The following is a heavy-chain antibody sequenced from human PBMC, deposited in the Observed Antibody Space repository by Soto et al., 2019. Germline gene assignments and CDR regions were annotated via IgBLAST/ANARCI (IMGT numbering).Heavy chain of an antibody. CDR1: GYTFTGYY. CDR2: ISAYNGNT. CDR3: ATSSGWHDPY. Sequence: ASVKVSCKASGYTFTGYYMHWVRQAPGQGLEWMGWISAYNGNTNYAQKLQGRVTMTTDTSTSTAYMELRSLRSDDTAVYYCATSSGWHDPYWGQGTLVTVSS. D-gene: IGHD6-19*01. J-gene: IGHJ4*02. V-gene: IGHV1-18*04.